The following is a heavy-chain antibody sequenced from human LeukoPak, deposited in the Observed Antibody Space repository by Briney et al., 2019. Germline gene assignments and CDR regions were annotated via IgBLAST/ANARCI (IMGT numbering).Heavy chain of an antibody. Sequence: GGSLRLSCAASAFTFISYGIHWVRQAPGKGLEWVAVMTSDGSLKIYTDSVRGRFTISRDNSKNTLYLEMNSLRVDDTAIYYCARDPRSAAPDYFDSWGQGTLVTVSS. CDR1: AFTFISYG. V-gene: IGHV3-30-3*01. J-gene: IGHJ4*02. D-gene: IGHD6-13*01. CDR3: ARDPRSAAPDYFDS. CDR2: MTSDGSLK.